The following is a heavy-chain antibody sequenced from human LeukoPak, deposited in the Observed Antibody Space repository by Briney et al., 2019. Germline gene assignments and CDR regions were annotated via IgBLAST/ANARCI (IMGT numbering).Heavy chain of an antibody. CDR3: AREPRGRDGYNPPLVFDY. CDR2: IIPILRIA. J-gene: IGHJ4*02. V-gene: IGHV1-69*04. CDR1: GGTFSSYA. Sequence: SVKVSCKASGGTFSSYAISWVRQAPGQGLEWMGRIIPILRIANYAQKFQGRVTITADKSTSTAYMELSSLRSEDTAVYYCAREPRGRDGYNPPLVFDYWGQGTLVTVSS. D-gene: IGHD5-24*01.